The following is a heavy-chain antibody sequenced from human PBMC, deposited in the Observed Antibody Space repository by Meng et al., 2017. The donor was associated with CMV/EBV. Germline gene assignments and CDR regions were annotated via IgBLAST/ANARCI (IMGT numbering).Heavy chain of an antibody. CDR2: IRYDGSNK. Sequence: GESLKISCAASGFTFSSYWMSWVRQAPGKGLERVAFIRYDGSNKYYADSVKGRFTISRDNSKNTLYLQMNSLRAEDTAVYYCAKVVRDIVVVPAAMGMDVWGQGTTVTVSS. J-gene: IGHJ6*02. V-gene: IGHV3-30*02. CDR3: AKVVRDIVVVPAAMGMDV. CDR1: GFTFSSYW. D-gene: IGHD2-2*01.